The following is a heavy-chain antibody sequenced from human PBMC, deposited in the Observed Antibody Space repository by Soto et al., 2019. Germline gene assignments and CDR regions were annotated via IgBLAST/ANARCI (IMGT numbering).Heavy chain of an antibody. V-gene: IGHV4-59*12. CDR3: AKRSGRGYSYGYPDY. CDR1: GASISRYY. Sequence: SETLSLTCTVSGASISRYYWSWIRQSPGKGLEWIGYLYNTGSTIYNPSLKSRVTISVDTSKNQFSLKMNSVTAADTAVYYCAKRSGRGYSYGYPDYWGQGTLVTVSS. D-gene: IGHD5-18*01. J-gene: IGHJ4*02. CDR2: LYNTGST.